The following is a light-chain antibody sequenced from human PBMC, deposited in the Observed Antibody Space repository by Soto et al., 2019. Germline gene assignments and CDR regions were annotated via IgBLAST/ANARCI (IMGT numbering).Light chain of an antibody. CDR2: EVT. J-gene: IGLJ1*01. V-gene: IGLV2-14*01. CDR3: SSYTTINPWACV. Sequence: QSALTQPASVSGSPGQTITISCTGTSGDIGSYNRVSWYKQHPGKAPNLIIYEVTDRPSGVSNRFSGSKSGNTASLTLSGLQAEDEAEYYCSSYTTINPWACVFGTRTKRTVL. CDR1: SGDIGSYNR.